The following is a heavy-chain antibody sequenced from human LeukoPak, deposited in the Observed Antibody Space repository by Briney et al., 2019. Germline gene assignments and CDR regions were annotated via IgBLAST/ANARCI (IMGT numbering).Heavy chain of an antibody. V-gene: IGHV1-2*02. CDR3: ARVGDYGSRSLGMDV. D-gene: IGHD3-10*01. J-gene: IGHJ6*03. Sequence: GASVKVSCKASGYTFTGYYMHWVRQAPGQGLEWMGWINPNSGGTNYAQKFQGRVTMTRDTSISTAYMELSRLRSDDTAVYYCARVGDYGSRSLGMDVWGKGTTVTVSS. CDR1: GYTFTGYY. CDR2: INPNSGGT.